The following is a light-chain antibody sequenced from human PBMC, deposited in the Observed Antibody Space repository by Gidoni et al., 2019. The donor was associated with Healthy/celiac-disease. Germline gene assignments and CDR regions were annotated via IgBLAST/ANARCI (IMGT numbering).Light chain of an antibody. CDR3: QFWDSSSDHQV. CDR2: DDS. J-gene: IGLJ2*01. V-gene: IGLV3-21*03. Sequence: SYVLTQPPSVSGAPGKTARRPWGGKNIGSKSVHWYQQNPGPAPVLVVYDDSDRPSGIPGRFSGSNSGNTATLTISRVAAGDEADYYCQFWDSSSDHQVFGGVTKLTV. CDR1: NIGSKS.